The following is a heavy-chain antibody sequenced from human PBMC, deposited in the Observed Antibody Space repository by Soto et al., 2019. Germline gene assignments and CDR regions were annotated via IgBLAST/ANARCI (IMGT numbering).Heavy chain of an antibody. CDR3: AKWALRGYSLDY. V-gene: IGHV3-30*18. CDR2: RSYDGSNK. Sequence: QVQLVESGGGVVQPGRSLRLSCAASGFTFSSYGMHWVRQAPGKGLEWVAVRSYDGSNKYYEDSVKGRFTISRDNSKNTLYLQMNSLRAEDTAVYYCAKWALRGYSLDYWGQGTLVTVSS. CDR1: GFTFSSYG. D-gene: IGHD5-18*01. J-gene: IGHJ4*02.